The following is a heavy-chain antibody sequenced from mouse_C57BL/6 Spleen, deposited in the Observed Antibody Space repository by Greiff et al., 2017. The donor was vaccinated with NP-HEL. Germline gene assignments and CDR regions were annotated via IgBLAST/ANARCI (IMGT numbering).Heavy chain of an antibody. D-gene: IGHD2-1*01. CDR3: ARFYYGNYDYAMDY. J-gene: IGHJ4*01. Sequence: VQLQQSGPELVKPGASVKMSCKASGYTFTDYNMHWVKQSHGKSLEWIGYINPNNGGTSYNQKFKGKATLTVNKSSSTAYMELRSLTSEDSAVYYCARFYYGNYDYAMDYWGQGTSVTVSS. CDR2: INPNNGGT. V-gene: IGHV1-22*01. CDR1: GYTFTDYN.